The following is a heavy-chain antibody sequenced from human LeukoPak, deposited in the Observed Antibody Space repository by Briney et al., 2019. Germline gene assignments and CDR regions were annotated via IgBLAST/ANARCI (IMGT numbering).Heavy chain of an antibody. V-gene: IGHV4-34*01. J-gene: IGHJ4*02. Sequence: PSETLSLTCAVHGGSFSGYYWSWIRQPPGKGLEWIGEINRGGSTDYNPSLKSRVTVSVDTSKNQFSLKLSSVTAEDTAVYYCARPGVGASEYWGQGTLVTVSS. CDR2: INRGGST. CDR1: GGSFSGYY. CDR3: ARPGVGASEY.